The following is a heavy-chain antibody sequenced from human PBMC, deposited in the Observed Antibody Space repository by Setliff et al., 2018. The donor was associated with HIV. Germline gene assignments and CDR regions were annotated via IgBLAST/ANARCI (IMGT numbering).Heavy chain of an antibody. CDR1: GFPIGDYP. Sequence: PGGSLRLSCTTSGFPIGDYPLSWVRQAPGKGLEWVGFIRSKLYGGTTEYAASVEGRFSISRDDSKTIAYLQMNSLTTEDTAVYFCTRDRRGSNSWSGYNGGFDYWGQGTLVTVSS. D-gene: IGHD3-3*01. CDR2: IRSKLYGGTT. V-gene: IGHV3-49*04. CDR3: TRDRRGSNSWSGYNGGFDY. J-gene: IGHJ4*02.